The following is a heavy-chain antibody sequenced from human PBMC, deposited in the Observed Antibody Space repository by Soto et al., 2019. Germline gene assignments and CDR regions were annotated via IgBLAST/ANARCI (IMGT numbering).Heavy chain of an antibody. Sequence: GGSLRLSCAASGFTFSNYAMHWVRQAPGKGLEWVSAISFSGGSTYYADSVKGRFTISRDSSKNTLFLQMNSLRAADTAVYFCAKRIGYDHYYGMDVWGQGTTVTVSS. CDR3: AKRIGYDHYYGMDV. D-gene: IGHD6-13*01. CDR2: ISFSGGST. J-gene: IGHJ6*02. V-gene: IGHV3-23*01. CDR1: GFTFSNYA.